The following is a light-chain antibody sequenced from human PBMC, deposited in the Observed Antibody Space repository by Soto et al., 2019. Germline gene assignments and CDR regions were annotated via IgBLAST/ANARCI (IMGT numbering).Light chain of an antibody. CDR2: GAS. CDR1: QSVRSN. J-gene: IGKJ4*01. V-gene: IGKV3-15*01. CDR3: QQYKKWPT. Sequence: EIVMTQSPATLSVSPGDRATLSCRASQSVRSNLAWYQQTPGQAPRLLIYGASTRATGIPARFSGSGSGTEFTLTISSLQSEDFAVYYCQQYKKWPTFGGGTKVEIK.